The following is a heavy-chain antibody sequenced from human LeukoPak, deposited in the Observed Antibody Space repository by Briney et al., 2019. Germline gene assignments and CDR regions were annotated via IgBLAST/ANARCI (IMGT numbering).Heavy chain of an antibody. D-gene: IGHD6-19*01. CDR2: ISGSGGST. J-gene: IGHJ3*02. CDR3: AKSVSGWFDYAFDI. Sequence: GSLRLPCAASGFTFSEYYMFWIRQAPGKGLGWVSAISGSGGSTYYADSVKGRFTISRDNSKNTLYLQMNSLRAEDTAVYYCAKSVSGWFDYAFDIWGQGTMVTVSS. V-gene: IGHV3-23*01. CDR1: GFTFSEYY.